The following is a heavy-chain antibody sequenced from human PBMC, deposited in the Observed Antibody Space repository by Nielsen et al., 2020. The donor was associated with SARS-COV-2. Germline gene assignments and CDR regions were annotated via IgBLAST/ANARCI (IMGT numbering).Heavy chain of an antibody. V-gene: IGHV4-39*07. D-gene: IGHD1-26*01. J-gene: IGHJ5*02. CDR3: TRDGTRGFGP. CDR2: ISYRGNT. Sequence: SETLSLTCTVYGGSFSGYHWGWVRQPPGKGLEWIASISYRGNTYYNPSLDSRVSISVDTSKNQFSLKLSSVTAADTAVYYCTRDGTRGFGPWGQGTLVTVSS. CDR1: GGSFSGYH.